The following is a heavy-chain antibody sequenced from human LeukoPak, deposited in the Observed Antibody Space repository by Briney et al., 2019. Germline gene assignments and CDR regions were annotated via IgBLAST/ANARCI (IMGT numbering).Heavy chain of an antibody. CDR1: GASISISNS. J-gene: IGHJ4*02. CDR2: IYHSVGT. D-gene: IGHD3-9*01. V-gene: IGHV4-4*02. CDR3: ARAVGYFYPSLDY. Sequence: PSETLSLTCAVSGASISISNSWGWVRQPPGKGLGWIGEIYHSVGTNYIPSLKSRVTISLDTSKNQFSLKLTSVTAADTAVYYCARAVGYFYPSLDYWGQGTLVTVSS.